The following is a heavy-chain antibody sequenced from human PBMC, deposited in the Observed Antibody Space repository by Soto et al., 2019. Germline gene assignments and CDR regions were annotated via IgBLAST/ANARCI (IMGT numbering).Heavy chain of an antibody. V-gene: IGHV4-34*01. Sequence: PSETLSLTCAVYGGSFSAYYWSWIRQPPGKGLEWIGEINHSGSTNYNPSLKSRVTISVDTSKNQFSLNLSSVTAADTAVYYCARGGLRYCSTSCPNLDYWGQGTLVTVSS. J-gene: IGHJ4*02. CDR1: GGSFSAYY. CDR2: INHSGST. CDR3: ARGGLRYCSTSCPNLDY. D-gene: IGHD2-2*01.